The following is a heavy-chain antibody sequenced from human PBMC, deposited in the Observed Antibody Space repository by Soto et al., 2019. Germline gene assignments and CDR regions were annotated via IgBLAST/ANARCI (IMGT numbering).Heavy chain of an antibody. V-gene: IGHV1-69*13. J-gene: IGHJ6*02. D-gene: IGHD6-13*01. Sequence: SVKVSCKASGGTFSSYAISWVRQAPGQGLEWMGGIIPIFGTANYAQKFQGRVTITADESTSTAYMELSSLRSEDTAVYYCASGSSSWYQALYYYCGMDVWGQGTTVTVSS. CDR1: GGTFSSYA. CDR3: ASGSSSWYQALYYYCGMDV. CDR2: IIPIFGTA.